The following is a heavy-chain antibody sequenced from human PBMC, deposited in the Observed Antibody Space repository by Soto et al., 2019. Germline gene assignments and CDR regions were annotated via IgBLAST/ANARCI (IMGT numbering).Heavy chain of an antibody. D-gene: IGHD4-17*01. CDR3: ARHGFYGDYSSNYFDP. V-gene: IGHV5-51*01. CDR1: GYSFTNYW. CDR2: IYPSDSTT. J-gene: IGHJ5*02. Sequence: GESLKISCKGSGYSFTNYWIAWVRQMPGKGLEYMGIIYPSDSTTRYSPSFQGQVTISADKAISTAYLQWNSLKASDTAMYYCARHGFYGDYSSNYFDPWGQGTLVTVSS.